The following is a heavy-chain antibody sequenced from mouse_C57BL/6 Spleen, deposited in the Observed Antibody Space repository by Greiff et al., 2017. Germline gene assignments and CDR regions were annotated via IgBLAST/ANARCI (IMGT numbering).Heavy chain of an antibody. CDR1: GFNINDYY. CDR2: IDPADGET. Sequence: VQLQQPGAELVKPGASVKLSCTASGFNINDYYMHWVKQRTEQGLEWIGRIDPADGETKYAPKFQGKATITADTSSNTAYLQLSSLTSEDTAGYYGARRELSGFAYWGQGTLVTVSA. J-gene: IGHJ3*01. V-gene: IGHV14-2*01. CDR3: ARRELSGFAY.